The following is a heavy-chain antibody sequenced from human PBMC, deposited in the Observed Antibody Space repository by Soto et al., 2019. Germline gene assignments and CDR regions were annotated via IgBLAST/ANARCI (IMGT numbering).Heavy chain of an antibody. CDR2: IYYSGST. V-gene: IGHV4-31*03. D-gene: IGHD3-9*01. Sequence: SETLSLTCTVSGGSISSGDYYWSWIRQHPGKGLEWIGYIYYSGSTYYNPSLKSRVTISVDTSKNQFSLKLSSVTAADTAVYYCARSQRLYYDILTGYYSPYYYYGMDVWGQGTTVTVSS. CDR3: ARSQRLYYDILTGYYSPYYYYGMDV. J-gene: IGHJ6*02. CDR1: GGSISSGDYY.